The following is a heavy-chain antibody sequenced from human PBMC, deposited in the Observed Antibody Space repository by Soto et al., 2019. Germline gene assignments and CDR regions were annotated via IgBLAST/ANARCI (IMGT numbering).Heavy chain of an antibody. CDR2: IYYTGTT. V-gene: IGHV4-59*12. D-gene: IGHD6-13*01. CDR3: ARGAGYSSSWFSFDS. CDR1: NGSISSYF. Sequence: QVHLQESGPRLVKPSETLSLTCTVSNGSISSYFWSWIRQPPGKGLEWIGYIYYTGTTNYNPSLKSRVAISLDTSKNQFSLNLTSVTAADTAVFYCARGAGYSSSWFSFDSWGQGTLVTVSS. J-gene: IGHJ4*02.